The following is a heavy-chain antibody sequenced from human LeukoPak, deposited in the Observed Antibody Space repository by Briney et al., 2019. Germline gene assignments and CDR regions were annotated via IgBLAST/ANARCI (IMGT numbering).Heavy chain of an antibody. CDR1: GGSISSYY. V-gene: IGHV4-4*09. D-gene: IGHD4-11*01. CDR2: IYTSGST. J-gene: IGHJ6*03. CDR3: ARGVLTTVSYYMDV. Sequence: TSETLSLTCTVSGGSISSYYWSWIRQPPGKGLEWIGYIYTSGSTNYNPSLKSRVTISVDTSKNQFSLKLSSVTAADTAVYYCARGVLTTVSYYMDVWGNGTTVTVSS.